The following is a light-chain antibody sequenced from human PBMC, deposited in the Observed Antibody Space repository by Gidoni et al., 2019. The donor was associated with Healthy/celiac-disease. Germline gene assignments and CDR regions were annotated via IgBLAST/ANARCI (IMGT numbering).Light chain of an antibody. CDR1: QSISSY. CDR2: AAS. J-gene: IGKJ1*01. V-gene: IGKV1-39*01. Sequence: DIQMTQSPSSLSASVGDRVTITVRASQSISSYLNWYQQQPGKAPKLLIYAASSLQSGVPSRFSGSGSGTDFTLTISSLQPEDFATYYCQQSYSTPPWTFGQGTKVEIK. CDR3: QQSYSTPPWT.